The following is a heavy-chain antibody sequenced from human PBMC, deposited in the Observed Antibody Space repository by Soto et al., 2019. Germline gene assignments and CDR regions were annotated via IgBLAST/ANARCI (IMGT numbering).Heavy chain of an antibody. Sequence: QVQLVQSGAEVKRPGSSVKVSCKASGDTFTFYSINWVRQAPGLGLEWMGRINPILSMSNYAQRFQGSVTMSADKSTSTAYMELRSLRSEDTAIYYCASSSGSGYRAFDYWGQGALVTVSS. CDR1: GDTFTFYS. J-gene: IGHJ4*02. CDR3: ASSSGSGYRAFDY. CDR2: INPILSMS. D-gene: IGHD3-10*01. V-gene: IGHV1-69*02.